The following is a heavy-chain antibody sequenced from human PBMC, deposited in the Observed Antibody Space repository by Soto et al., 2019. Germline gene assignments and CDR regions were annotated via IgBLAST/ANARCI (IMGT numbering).Heavy chain of an antibody. J-gene: IGHJ4*02. CDR1: GGSFSGYY. V-gene: IGHV4-34*01. CDR2: INHSGST. D-gene: IGHD7-27*01. CDR3: ARGPSGDKVHY. Sequence: PSETLSLTCAVYGGSFSGYYWTWIRQPPGTGLEWIGEINHSGSTNYNPSLKSQVAISLDTSKNHFSLTLSSVTAADTAVYYCARGPSGDKVHYWGQGALVTVSS.